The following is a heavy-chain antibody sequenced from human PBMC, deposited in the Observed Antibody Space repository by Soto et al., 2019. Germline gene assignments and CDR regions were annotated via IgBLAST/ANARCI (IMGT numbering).Heavy chain of an antibody. CDR3: AREPARRTPPRGYALDV. J-gene: IGHJ6*02. CDR1: GVTFNTYW. Sequence: QLVESGGGLVQPGGSLRLSCAASGVTFNTYWMHWVRQAPGKGLVWVSRINIDGSFTTFADSVKGRFTVSRDNAKNTLYLKMTSLRAEDTAVYYCAREPARRTPPRGYALDVWGQGTTVTVSS. CDR2: INIDGSFT. V-gene: IGHV3-74*01. D-gene: IGHD3-10*01.